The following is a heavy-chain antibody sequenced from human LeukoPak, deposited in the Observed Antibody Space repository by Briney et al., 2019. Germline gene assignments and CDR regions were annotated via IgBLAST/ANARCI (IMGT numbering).Heavy chain of an antibody. D-gene: IGHD4/OR15-4a*01. CDR2: IYNTGEIT. V-gene: IGHV4-61*01. Sequence: KPSETLSLTCTVSGGSISSGSYYWSWIRQPPGKGLEWIGYIYNTGEITDYSPSLKSRVTISVDTSKNQFSLRLNSVTTADTAVYYCARMGAIAGASANVDFWGQGTLVTVSS. CDR3: ARMGAIAGASANVDF. CDR1: GGSISSGSYY. J-gene: IGHJ4*02.